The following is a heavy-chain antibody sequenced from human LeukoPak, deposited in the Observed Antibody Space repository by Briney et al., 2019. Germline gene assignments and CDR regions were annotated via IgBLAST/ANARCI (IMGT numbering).Heavy chain of an antibody. CDR1: GYTFTGYY. CDR2: INPNSGGT. Sequence: GASVKVSCKASGYTFTGYYMHWVRQAPGQGLEWMGRINPNSGGTNYAQKFQGRVTMTRDTSISTAYMELSRLRSDDTAVYYCARGRYSSSWYRGANWFDPWGQGTLVTVSS. D-gene: IGHD6-13*01. V-gene: IGHV1-2*06. J-gene: IGHJ5*02. CDR3: ARGRYSSSWYRGANWFDP.